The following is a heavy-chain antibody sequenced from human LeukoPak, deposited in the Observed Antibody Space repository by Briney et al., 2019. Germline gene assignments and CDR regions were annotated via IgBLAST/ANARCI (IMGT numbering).Heavy chain of an antibody. D-gene: IGHD6-19*01. J-gene: IGHJ4*02. Sequence: GGSLRLSCAASGFTFSSYGMHWVRQAPGKGLEWVAVIWYDGSNKYYADSEKGRFTIARDNSKNTLYLQMNSLRAEDTAAYYRASLAGSSGWYPDYWGQGTLVTVSS. V-gene: IGHV3-33*01. CDR1: GFTFSSYG. CDR3: ASLAGSSGWYPDY. CDR2: IWYDGSNK.